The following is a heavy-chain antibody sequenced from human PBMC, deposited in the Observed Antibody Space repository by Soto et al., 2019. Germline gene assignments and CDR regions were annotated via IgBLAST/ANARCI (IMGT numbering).Heavy chain of an antibody. J-gene: IGHJ5*01. CDR2: FIPVVRTP. Sequence: QVQLVQSGAEVRKPGSSVKVSCKTSRGTLISNAVSWVRQAPGQGLEWMGGFIPVVRTPYYAQKFQGRVTITADDSTNTAYMELSSLRPDDTAFYFCARIDSFDSRTYYPNWFDSWGQGTLVTVSS. CDR1: RGTLISNA. D-gene: IGHD3-10*01. V-gene: IGHV1-69*01. CDR3: ARIDSFDSRTYYPNWFDS.